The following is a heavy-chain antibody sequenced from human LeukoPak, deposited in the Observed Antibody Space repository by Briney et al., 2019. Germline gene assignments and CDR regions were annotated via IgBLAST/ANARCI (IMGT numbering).Heavy chain of an antibody. CDR1: GGSFSGYY. CDR3: ARGPPYSSSWYIY. Sequence: SETLSLTCAVYGGSFSGYYWNWIRQPPGKGLEWIGEINHSGSTNYNPSLKSRVTISVDTSKNQFSLKLSSVTAADTAVYYCARGPPYSSSWYIYWGQGTLVTVSS. V-gene: IGHV4-34*01. J-gene: IGHJ4*02. D-gene: IGHD6-13*01. CDR2: INHSGST.